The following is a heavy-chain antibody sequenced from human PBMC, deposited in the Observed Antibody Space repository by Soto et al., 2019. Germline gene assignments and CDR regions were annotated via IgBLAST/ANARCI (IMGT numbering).Heavy chain of an antibody. CDR2: IYYSGST. Sequence: SETLSLTCTVSGGSISSGGYYWSWIRQHPGKGLEWIGYIYYSGSTYYNPSLKSRVTISVDTSKNQFSLKLSSVTAADTAVYYCARGAVRGPTSYYYYGMDGWGQGTTVTVSS. V-gene: IGHV4-31*03. D-gene: IGHD3-10*01. CDR1: GGSISSGGYY. J-gene: IGHJ6*02. CDR3: ARGAVRGPTSYYYYGMDG.